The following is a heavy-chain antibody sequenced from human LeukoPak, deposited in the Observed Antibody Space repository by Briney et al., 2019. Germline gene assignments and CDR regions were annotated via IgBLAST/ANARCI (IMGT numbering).Heavy chain of an antibody. D-gene: IGHD3-22*01. J-gene: IGHJ4*02. CDR2: IYSSGHT. CDR3: ARAGDLKYDSSGYYYGYYFDY. Sequence: SETLSLTCTVSGGSINNYYWTWIRQPPGKGLEWIGYIYSSGHTNYNPSLKSRVTISVDTSKNQFSLKLSSVTAADTAVYYCARAGDLKYDSSGYYYGYYFDYWGQGTLVTVSS. CDR1: GGSINNYY. V-gene: IGHV4-59*12.